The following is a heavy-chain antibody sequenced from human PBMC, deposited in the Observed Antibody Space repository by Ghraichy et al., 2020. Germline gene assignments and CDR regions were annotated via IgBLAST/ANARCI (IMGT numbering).Heavy chain of an antibody. CDR3: ARGRVYDRNYFDY. CDR2: INHSGST. Sequence: SETLSLTCAVYGGSFSGYYWSWIRQPPGKGLEWIGEINHSGSTNYNPSLKSRVTISVDTSKNQFSLKLSSVTAADTAVYYCARGRVYDRNYFDYWGQGTLVTVSS. CDR1: GGSFSGYY. D-gene: IGHD3-22*01. J-gene: IGHJ4*02. V-gene: IGHV4-34*01.